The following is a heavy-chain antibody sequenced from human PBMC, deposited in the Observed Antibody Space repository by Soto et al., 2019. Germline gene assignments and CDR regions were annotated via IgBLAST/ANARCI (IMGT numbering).Heavy chain of an antibody. V-gene: IGHV4-30-4*01. CDR3: ARAPMEWFDP. D-gene: IGHD3-3*01. J-gene: IGHJ5*02. CDR2: IYYSGST. CDR1: GGSISSGDYY. Sequence: SETLSLTCTVSGGSISSGDYYWSWIRQPPGKGLEWIGYIYYSGSTYYNPSLKSRVTISVDTSKNQFSLKLSSVTAANTAVYYCARAPMEWFDPWGQGTLVTVSS.